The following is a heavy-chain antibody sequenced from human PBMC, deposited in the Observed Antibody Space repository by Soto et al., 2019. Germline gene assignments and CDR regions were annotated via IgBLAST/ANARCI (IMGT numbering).Heavy chain of an antibody. V-gene: IGHV1-3*01. CDR1: GYTFTSYA. CDR3: AIASHGRDYGDPFDY. D-gene: IGHD4-17*01. CDR2: INAGNGNT. Sequence: QVQLVQSGAEVKKPGASVKVSCKASGYTFTSYAMHWVRQAPGQRLEWMGWINAGNGNTKYSQKFQGRVTITSDTSASTAYLERSSLRSEDTAVYYCAIASHGRDYGDPFDYSGQGTLVTVSS. J-gene: IGHJ4*02.